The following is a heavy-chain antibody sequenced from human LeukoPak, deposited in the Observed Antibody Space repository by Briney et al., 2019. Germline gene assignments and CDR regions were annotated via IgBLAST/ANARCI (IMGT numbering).Heavy chain of an antibody. J-gene: IGHJ4*02. Sequence: GGSLRLSCAASGFTFSDYYMSWIRQAPGKGLEWVSYISSSGSTIYYAASVKGRFTISRDNAKNSLYLQMNSLRAEDTAVYYCASCRRWDGYKEWGQGTLVTVSS. D-gene: IGHD5-24*01. V-gene: IGHV3-11*04. CDR3: ASCRRWDGYKE. CDR2: ISSSGSTI. CDR1: GFTFSDYY.